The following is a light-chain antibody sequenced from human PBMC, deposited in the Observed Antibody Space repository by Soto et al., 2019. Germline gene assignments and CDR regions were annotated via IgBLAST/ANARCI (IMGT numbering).Light chain of an antibody. V-gene: IGKV3-15*01. CDR2: KTS. J-gene: IGKJ4*01. CDR3: QQYAGWPLT. CDR1: QSIGTN. Sequence: EVVMTQSPATVSVSPGERTSLSCRASQSIGTNLGWYQQKPGQAPRRLISKTSTRATGVPARVSGSGSGTEFTLTISSLQSEDIAVYYCQQYAGWPLTFGGGTKVDIK.